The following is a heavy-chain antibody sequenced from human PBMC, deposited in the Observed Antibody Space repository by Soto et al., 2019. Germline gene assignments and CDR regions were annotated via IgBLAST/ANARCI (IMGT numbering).Heavy chain of an antibody. CDR2: ISSSSSYI. CDR1: GFTFSSHS. V-gene: IGHV3-21*01. J-gene: IGHJ4*02. Sequence: PGGPLRLSFRASGFTFSSHSLNWVRQAPGKGLEWVSSISSSSSYIYYADSVKGRFTISRDNAKNSLYLQMNSLRAEDTAVYYCARDRMYSSSPPDYWGQGTLVTVSS. CDR3: ARDRMYSSSPPDY. D-gene: IGHD6-13*01.